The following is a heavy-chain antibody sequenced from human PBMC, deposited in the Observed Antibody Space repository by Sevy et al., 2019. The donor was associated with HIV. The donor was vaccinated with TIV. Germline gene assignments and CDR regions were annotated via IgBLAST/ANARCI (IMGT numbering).Heavy chain of an antibody. CDR1: GGSITSLY. CDR2: IYYNGHI. D-gene: IGHD1-26*01. V-gene: IGHV4-59*08. CDR3: AGENAWGRGHS. J-gene: IGHJ4*02. Sequence: SETLLTCTVSGGSITSLYWNWIRQPPGKGLEWIANIYYNGHINYNPSLKSRVTLSLDTSKNQFSLRLSSVTAADTAMYYCAGENAWGRGHSWGQGTLVTVSS.